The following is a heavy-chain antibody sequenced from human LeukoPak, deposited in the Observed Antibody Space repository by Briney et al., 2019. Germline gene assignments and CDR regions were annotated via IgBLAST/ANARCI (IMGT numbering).Heavy chain of an antibody. J-gene: IGHJ4*02. Sequence: GGSLRLSCAASGFTFSSYAMSWVRQVPGKGLEWVSSTSSSSSYIYYADSVKGRFTISRDNAKNSLYLQMNSLRAEDPAVYYCARGSKSLQLWSPPANFDYWGQGTLVTVSS. CDR3: ARGSKSLQLWSPPANFDY. CDR1: GFTFSSYA. CDR2: TSSSSSYI. D-gene: IGHD5-18*01. V-gene: IGHV3-21*01.